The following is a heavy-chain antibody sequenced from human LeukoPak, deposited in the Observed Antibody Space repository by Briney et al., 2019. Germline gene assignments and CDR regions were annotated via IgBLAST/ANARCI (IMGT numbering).Heavy chain of an antibody. J-gene: IGHJ4*02. Sequence: SETLSLTCTASGASISNYYWSWIRQPPGKGLECIGYVSYSGRTNHNPSLKSRVTISADTSKNQFSLKMTSVTAADTAVYYCAGHERGAENLDYWGQGTLVTVSS. D-gene: IGHD1-1*01. CDR1: GASISNYY. V-gene: IGHV4-59*08. CDR3: AGHERGAENLDY. CDR2: VSYSGRT.